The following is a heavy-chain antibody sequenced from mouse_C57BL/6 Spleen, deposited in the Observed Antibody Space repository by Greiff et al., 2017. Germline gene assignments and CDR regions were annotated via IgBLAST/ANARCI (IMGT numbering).Heavy chain of an antibody. CDR2: INPSTGGT. J-gene: IGHJ4*01. CDR3: ARCFCNLYYYAMDY. CDR1: GYSFTGYY. D-gene: IGHD2-1*01. V-gene: IGHV1-42*01. Sequence: VQLQQSGPELVKPGASVKISCKASGYSFTGYYMNWVKQSPEKSLEWIGEINPSTGGTTYNQKFKAKATLTVDKSSSTAYMQLKSLTSEDSAVYYCARCFCNLYYYAMDYWGQGTSVTVSS.